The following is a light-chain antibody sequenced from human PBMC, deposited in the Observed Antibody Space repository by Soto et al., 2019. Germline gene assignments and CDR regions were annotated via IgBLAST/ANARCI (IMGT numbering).Light chain of an antibody. J-gene: IGLJ3*02. CDR2: DVS. V-gene: IGLV2-14*01. CDR3: NSYTTGTTWV. CDR1: TSDVGRYNY. Sequence: QSVLTQPASVSGSPGQSITISCTRTTSDVGRYNYVSWHQQHPGKAPKLLIFDVSNRPSGVSDRFSGSKSGNTASLTISGLQAEDEADYYCNSYTTGTTWVFGGGTKLTVL.